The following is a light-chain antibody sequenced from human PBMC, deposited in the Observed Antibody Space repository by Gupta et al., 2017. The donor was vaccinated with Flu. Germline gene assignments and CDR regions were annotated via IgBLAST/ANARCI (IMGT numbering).Light chain of an antibody. CDR3: SSYGGDNDLV. J-gene: IGLJ1*01. V-gene: IGLV2-8*01. CDR1: ATDVGGYNY. CDR2: EVT. Sequence: QSVLTQSPVASVSSGQSVTISCIALATDVGGYNYVSWYQQHPGRAPKLVIYEVTKRPTGVPDRFSGSKSGNTAFLTVSGLQAEDEADYYCSSYGGDNDLVFGTGTKVTVL.